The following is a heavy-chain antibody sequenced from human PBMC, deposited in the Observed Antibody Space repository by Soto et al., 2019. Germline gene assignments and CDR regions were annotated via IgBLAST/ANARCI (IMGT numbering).Heavy chain of an antibody. CDR3: AISGYSGQSPLPSFDY. CDR2: ISGSGGST. CDR1: GFTFSSYA. J-gene: IGHJ4*02. Sequence: GGSLRLSCAASGFTFSSYAMSWVRQAPGKGLEWVSAISGSGGSTYYADSVKGRFTISRDNSKNTLYLQMNSLRAEDTAVYYFAISGYSGQSPLPSFDYWGPAALVSVSS. D-gene: IGHD5-12*01. V-gene: IGHV3-23*01.